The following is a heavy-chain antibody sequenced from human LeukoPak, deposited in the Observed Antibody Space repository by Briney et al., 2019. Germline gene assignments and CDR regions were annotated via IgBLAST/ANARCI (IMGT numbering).Heavy chain of an antibody. CDR3: ARLISSGDSSGYPHVYYFDY. J-gene: IGHJ4*02. CDR1: GGSISNTDYY. Sequence: LETLSLTCAVSGGSISNTDYYWGWIRQPPGKGPEWIGSIFHSGATYYNPSLKSRVTISVDTSKNQFSLKLSSVTAADTAVYYCARLISSGDSSGYPHVYYFDYWGQGTLVTVSS. CDR2: IFHSGAT. V-gene: IGHV4-39*07. D-gene: IGHD3-22*01.